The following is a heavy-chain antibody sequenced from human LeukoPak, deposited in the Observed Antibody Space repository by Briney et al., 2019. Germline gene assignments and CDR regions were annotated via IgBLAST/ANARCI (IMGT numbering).Heavy chain of an antibody. D-gene: IGHD3-22*01. Sequence: GGSLRLSCAASGFTFSSYEMNWVRQAPGKGLEWVSYISSSGSTIYYAGSVKGRFTISKDNAKNSLYLQMNSLRAEDTAVYYCARDWTYYYDSSGAWELYYYYGMDVWGQGTTVTVSS. CDR3: ARDWTYYYDSSGAWELYYYYGMDV. V-gene: IGHV3-48*03. CDR1: GFTFSSYE. CDR2: ISSSGSTI. J-gene: IGHJ6*02.